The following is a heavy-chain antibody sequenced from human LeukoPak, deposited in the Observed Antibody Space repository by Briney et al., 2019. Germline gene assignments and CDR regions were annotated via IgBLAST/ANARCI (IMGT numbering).Heavy chain of an antibody. D-gene: IGHD3-22*01. CDR1: GYTFTSYW. V-gene: IGHV5-51*01. CDR3: ARTAEASSGYSY. Sequence: GESLKISCKGSGYTFTSYWIGWVRQMPGKGLECMGMVYPGDSDTRYGPSFQGQVTISADKSINTAYVQWSSLKASDTAMYYCARTAEASSGYSYWGQGTLVTVSS. J-gene: IGHJ4*02. CDR2: VYPGDSDT.